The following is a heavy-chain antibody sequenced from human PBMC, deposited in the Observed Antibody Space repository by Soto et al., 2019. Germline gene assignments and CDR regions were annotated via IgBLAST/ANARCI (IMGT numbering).Heavy chain of an antibody. CDR2: VIPMLRRS. J-gene: IGHJ4*02. D-gene: IGHD3-10*01. V-gene: IGHV1-69*02. CDR3: ATNYGSGSTHFDY. Sequence: QVQLVQSGAEVRKPGSSVKVSCTASGDTFNFYTISWVRQAPGQGLEWMGRVIPMLRRSNYSQKFQGRVTISADKSTSTAYMALSSLRSDDTSVYYCATNYGSGSTHFDYWGQGTLVTVSS. CDR1: GDTFNFYT.